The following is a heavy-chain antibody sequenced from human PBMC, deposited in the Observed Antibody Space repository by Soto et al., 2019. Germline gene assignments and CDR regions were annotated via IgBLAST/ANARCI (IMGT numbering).Heavy chain of an antibody. D-gene: IGHD2-2*01. CDR1: GFTFSSYG. CDR3: AKDSSSAYYYYYGMDV. Sequence: GGSLRLSCAASGFTFSSYGMYWVRQAPGKGLEWVAVILYDGSNKKYADSVKGRFTISRDNSKNTLYLQMDSLRGEDTAVYYCAKDSSSAYYYYYGMDVWGQGTTVTVSS. CDR2: ILYDGSNK. J-gene: IGHJ6*02. V-gene: IGHV3-30*18.